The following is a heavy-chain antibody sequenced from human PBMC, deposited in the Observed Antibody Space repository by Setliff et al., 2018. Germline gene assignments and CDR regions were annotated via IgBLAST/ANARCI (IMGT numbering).Heavy chain of an antibody. CDR2: TSYDGRKK. CDR3: ARVGEYRFLEWFMNYYYNYMDA. CDR1: GFTFSSYA. V-gene: IGHV3-30*04. Sequence: GGSLRLSCADSGFTFSSYAMHWVRQAPGKGLEWVAVTSYDGRKKYYADSVKGRFTISRDNAKNTVYLQMNSLRAEDTAVYYCARVGEYRFLEWFMNYYYNYMDAWGKGTTVTVSS. J-gene: IGHJ6*03. D-gene: IGHD3-3*01.